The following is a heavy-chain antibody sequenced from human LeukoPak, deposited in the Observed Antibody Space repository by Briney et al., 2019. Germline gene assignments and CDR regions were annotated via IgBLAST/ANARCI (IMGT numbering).Heavy chain of an antibody. CDR2: ISSSSSTM. CDR1: GSTFSSYS. V-gene: IGHV3-48*01. D-gene: IGHD6-13*01. CDR3: AREQQLGYYYYYYMDV. J-gene: IGHJ6*03. Sequence: GGSLRLSCAASGSTFSSYSMNWVRQAPGKGLEWVSYISSSSSTMYYADSVKGRFTISRDNAKNSLYLQMNSLRAEDTAVYYCAREQQLGYYYYYYMDVWGKGTTVTVSS.